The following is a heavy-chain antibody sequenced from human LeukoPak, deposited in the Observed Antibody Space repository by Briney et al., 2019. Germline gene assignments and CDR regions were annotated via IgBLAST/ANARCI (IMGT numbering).Heavy chain of an antibody. J-gene: IGHJ4*02. CDR1: GGSISSYY. CDR2: IYYGGST. Sequence: KSSETLSLSCTVSGGSISSYYWSWIRQPPGKGLEWIGYIYYGGSTNYNPSLKSRVTVSVDTSKNQFSLKLTSVTAADTAVYYCTRSMNYYGSGTSSFDFWGQGTLVTVSS. V-gene: IGHV4-59*12. D-gene: IGHD3-10*01. CDR3: TRSMNYYGSGTSSFDF.